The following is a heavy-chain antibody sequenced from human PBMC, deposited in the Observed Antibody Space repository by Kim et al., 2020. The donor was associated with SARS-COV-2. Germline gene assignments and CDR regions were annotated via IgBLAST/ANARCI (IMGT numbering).Heavy chain of an antibody. D-gene: IGHD3-10*01. CDR1: GYSISSGYY. J-gene: IGHJ5*02. CDR2: IYHSGST. CDR3: ARQYYYGSGIPYNWFDP. V-gene: IGHV4-38-2*02. Sequence: SETLSLTCTVSGYSISSGYYWGWIRQPPGKGLEWIGSIYHSGSTYYNPSLKSRVTISVDTSKNQFSLKLSSVTAADTAVYYCARQYYYGSGIPYNWFDPWGQGTLVTVSS.